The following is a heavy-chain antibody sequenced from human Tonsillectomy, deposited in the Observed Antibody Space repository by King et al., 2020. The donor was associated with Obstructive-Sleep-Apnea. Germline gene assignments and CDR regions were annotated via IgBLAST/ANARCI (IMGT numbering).Heavy chain of an antibody. CDR3: ARDGSGTSYYGMDV. V-gene: IGHV4-4*07. CDR2: IYITWST. Sequence: VQLQESGPGLGKPSETLSLTCSGSGGSISSYYCSWIRQPAGKGLEWIGRIYITWSTKYNTSLKSRVTMSIDTSKNQFSLKLSSVTAADTAVYYRARDGSGTSYYGMDVWGQGTTVTVSS. D-gene: IGHD3-10*01. J-gene: IGHJ6*02. CDR1: GGSISSYY.